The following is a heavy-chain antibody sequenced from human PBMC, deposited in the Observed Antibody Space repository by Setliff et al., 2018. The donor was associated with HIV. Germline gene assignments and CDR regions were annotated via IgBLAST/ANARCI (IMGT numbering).Heavy chain of an antibody. J-gene: IGHJ4*02. V-gene: IGHV4-59*01. CDR1: GGSFGGYY. CDR2: IYIYNSGST. D-gene: IGHD3-3*01. CDR3: ARGVNFDY. Sequence: PSETLSLTCSVSGGSFGGYYWSWIRQPPGKGLEWIGYIYIYNSGSTNDNPSLTSRVTISVDTSRNQFSLKLTSVTAADTAIYYCARGVNFDYWGQGTQVTVSS.